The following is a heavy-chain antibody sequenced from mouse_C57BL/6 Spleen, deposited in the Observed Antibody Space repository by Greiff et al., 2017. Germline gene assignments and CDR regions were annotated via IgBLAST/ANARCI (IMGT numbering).Heavy chain of an antibody. CDR1: GYTFTSYW. J-gene: IGHJ2*01. D-gene: IGHD1-1*01. V-gene: IGHV1-55*01. CDR2: IYPGSGST. Sequence: VPLQQPGAELVKPGASVKMSCKASGYTFTSYWITWVKQRPGPGLEWIGDIYPGSGSTNYHAKFTSKSPLPVETSSSTAYMQLSSLTSENSAVYDCARPPYYDGSSYYFDYWGQGTTLTVSS. CDR3: ARPPYYDGSSYYFDY.